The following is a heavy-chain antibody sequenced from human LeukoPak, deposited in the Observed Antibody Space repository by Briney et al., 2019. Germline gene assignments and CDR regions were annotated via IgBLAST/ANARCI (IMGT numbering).Heavy chain of an antibody. CDR3: ASSFYYDSRDY. CDR1: GGSFSGYF. V-gene: IGHV4-34*01. D-gene: IGHD3-22*01. CDR2: ITPSGST. J-gene: IGHJ4*02. Sequence: SETLSLTCVVYGGSFSGYFWSWIRQPPGKGLEWIGEITPSGSTNYNPSLKSRVSISIDTSKKKLSLRLTSVTAADSALYYYASSFYYDSRDYWGQGTLVTVSS.